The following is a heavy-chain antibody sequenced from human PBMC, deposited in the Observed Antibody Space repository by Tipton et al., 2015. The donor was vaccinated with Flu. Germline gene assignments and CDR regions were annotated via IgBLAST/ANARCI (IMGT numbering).Heavy chain of an antibody. Sequence: SLRLSCAASGFTFDDYAMHWVRQAPGKGLEWVSGISWNSGSIGYADSVKGRFTISRDNAKNSLYLQMNSLRAEDTALYYCAKGPVQGANAYYCDYWGQGTLVTVSS. CDR3: AKGPVQGANAYYCDY. CDR1: GFTFDDYA. V-gene: IGHV3-9*01. CDR2: ISWNSGSI. D-gene: IGHD3-10*01. J-gene: IGHJ4*02.